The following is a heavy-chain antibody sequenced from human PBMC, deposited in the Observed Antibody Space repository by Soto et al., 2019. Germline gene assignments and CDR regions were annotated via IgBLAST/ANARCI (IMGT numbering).Heavy chain of an antibody. CDR2: IYYSGST. CDR3: ARLSTYCGGDCPRFGFDY. CDR1: GGSISSGGYY. J-gene: IGHJ4*02. Sequence: QVQLQESGPGLVKPSQTLSLTCTVSGGSISSGGYYWSWIRQHPGKGLEWIGYIYYSGSTYYNPSLKSRVTIAVDKSKNQFPLRLSSVTAADTAVYYCARLSTYCGGDCPRFGFDYWGQGTLVTVSS. D-gene: IGHD2-21*02. V-gene: IGHV4-31*03.